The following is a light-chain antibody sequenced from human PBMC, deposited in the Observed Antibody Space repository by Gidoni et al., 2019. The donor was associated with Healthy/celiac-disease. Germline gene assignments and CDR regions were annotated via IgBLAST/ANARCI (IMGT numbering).Light chain of an antibody. Sequence: GDRVTITCRASQSISSWLAWYQQKPGKAPKLLIYDASSLESGVPSRFSGSGSGTEFTLTISSLQPDDFATYYCQQYNSPYTFXQXTKLEIK. CDR2: DAS. CDR3: QQYNSPYT. J-gene: IGKJ2*01. CDR1: QSISSW. V-gene: IGKV1-5*01.